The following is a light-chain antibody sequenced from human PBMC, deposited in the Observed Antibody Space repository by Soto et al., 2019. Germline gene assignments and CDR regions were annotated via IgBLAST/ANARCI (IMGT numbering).Light chain of an antibody. J-gene: IGLJ1*01. V-gene: IGLV2-14*01. CDR3: NSYTTSGTFV. Sequence: QSALTQPASVSGSPGQSITISCTGTTNDVAGYNYVSWYQQHPGKAPKLMIYGVSDRPSGVSNRFSGSRSGNTASLTISGLQSEDEAEYCCNSYTTSGTFVFGTGTKLTVL. CDR1: TNDVAGYNY. CDR2: GVS.